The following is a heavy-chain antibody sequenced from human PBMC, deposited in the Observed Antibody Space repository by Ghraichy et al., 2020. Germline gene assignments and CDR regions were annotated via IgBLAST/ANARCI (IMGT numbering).Heavy chain of an antibody. CDR3: ATCAGYSYGFAFET. Sequence: GGSLRLSCVVSGVTFSAYSVKWVRQAPGQGLEWLSYISGSSNTIYYAESVKGRFTISRDNAKNTLYLEMNSLRADDTAVYYCATCAGYSYGFAFETWGRGTMVTVSS. V-gene: IGHV3-48*01. CDR2: ISGSSNTI. CDR1: GVTFSAYS. J-gene: IGHJ3*02. D-gene: IGHD5-18*01.